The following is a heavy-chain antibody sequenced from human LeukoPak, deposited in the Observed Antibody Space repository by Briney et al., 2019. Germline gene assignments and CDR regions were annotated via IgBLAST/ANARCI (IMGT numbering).Heavy chain of an antibody. J-gene: IGHJ4*02. D-gene: IGHD6-19*01. CDR1: GGTFSSYA. V-gene: IGHV1-18*01. CDR2: ISAYNGNT. CDR3: AREGYSSGWPFFDY. Sequence: ASVKVSCKASGGTFSSYAISWVRQAPGQGLEWMGWISAYNGNTNYAQKLQGRVTMTTDTSTSTAYMELRSLRSDDTAVYYCAREGYSSGWPFFDYWGQGTLVTVSS.